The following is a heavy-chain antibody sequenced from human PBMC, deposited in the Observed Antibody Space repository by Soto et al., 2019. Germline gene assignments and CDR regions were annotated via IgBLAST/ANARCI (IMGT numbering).Heavy chain of an antibody. D-gene: IGHD2-15*01. CDR3: ARALLGYCSGGSCYSSNWFDL. V-gene: IGHV4-4*02. CDR2: IYHSGST. J-gene: IGHJ5*02. Sequence: SETLSLTCAVSGGSISSSNWWSWVRQPPGKGLEWIGEIYHSGSTNYNPSLKSRVTISVDKSKNQFSLKLSSVTAADTAVYYCARALLGYCSGGSCYSSNWFDLPGQATRVTVSS. CDR1: GGSISSSNW.